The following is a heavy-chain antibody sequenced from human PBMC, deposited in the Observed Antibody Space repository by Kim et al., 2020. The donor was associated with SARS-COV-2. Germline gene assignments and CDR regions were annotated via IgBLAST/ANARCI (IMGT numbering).Heavy chain of an antibody. Sequence: SVKVSCKASGGTFSSYAISWVRQAPGQGLEWMGGIIPIFGTANYAQKFQGRVTITADESTSTAYMELSSLRSEDTAVYYCAREGNYYDSSGYYNWFDPWGQGTLVTVSS. CDR3: AREGNYYDSSGYYNWFDP. V-gene: IGHV1-69*13. J-gene: IGHJ5*02. CDR2: IIPIFGTA. D-gene: IGHD3-22*01. CDR1: GGTFSSYA.